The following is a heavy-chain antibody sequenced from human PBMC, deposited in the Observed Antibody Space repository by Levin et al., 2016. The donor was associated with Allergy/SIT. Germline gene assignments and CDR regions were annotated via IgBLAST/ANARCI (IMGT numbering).Heavy chain of an antibody. V-gene: IGHV3-7*01. CDR2: IKEDGGER. Sequence: WIRQPPGKGLEWVANIKEDGGERYFLDSVKGRFTISRDNAKNSLFLQLNSLRAEDTAVYFCARDGQVDAFRAFDMWGQGTLVTVSS. J-gene: IGHJ3*02. CDR3: ARDGQVDAFRAFDM. D-gene: IGHD2-8*01.